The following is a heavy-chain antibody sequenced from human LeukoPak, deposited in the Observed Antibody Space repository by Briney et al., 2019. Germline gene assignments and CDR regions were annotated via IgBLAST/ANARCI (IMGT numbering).Heavy chain of an antibody. D-gene: IGHD3-3*01. CDR1: GFTFSSYA. CDR2: ISSTGGST. Sequence: GGSLRLSCAASGFTFSSYAMSWVRQAPGKGLEWVSSISSTGGSTHYADSVKGRSTISRDNSKNTLYLQMNSLRAEDTAVYYCAKEVRGFWSGYHDYWGQGTLVTVSS. CDR3: AKEVRGFWSGYHDY. V-gene: IGHV3-23*01. J-gene: IGHJ4*02.